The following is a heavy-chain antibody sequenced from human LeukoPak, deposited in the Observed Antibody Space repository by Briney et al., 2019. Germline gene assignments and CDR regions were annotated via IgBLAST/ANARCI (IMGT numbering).Heavy chain of an antibody. CDR1: GFTYSNYW. J-gene: IGHJ4*02. Sequence: GGSLRLSCAASGFTYSNYWMSWVRQAPGKGLEWVANIKQDGSEKYYADSVKGRFTISRDNAKSSLYLQLNSLRVEDTAVYHCASTQTFDYWGQGTLVTVPS. CDR2: IKQDGSEK. V-gene: IGHV3-7*05. CDR3: ASTQTFDY.